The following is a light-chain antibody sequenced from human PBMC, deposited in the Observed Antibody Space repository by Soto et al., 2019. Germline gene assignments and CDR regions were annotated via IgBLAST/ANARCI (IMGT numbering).Light chain of an antibody. J-gene: IGKJ5*01. CDR2: DAS. CDR3: QQRSSWPIT. Sequence: EIVLTQSPATLSLSPEEKDTNSCRAGQGISSYLAWYQQKPGQAPRLLIYDASNRATGIPARFSGSGSGTDFTLTICSLEPEDFAVYYCQQRSSWPITFGQGTRLEIK. CDR1: QGISSY. V-gene: IGKV3-11*01.